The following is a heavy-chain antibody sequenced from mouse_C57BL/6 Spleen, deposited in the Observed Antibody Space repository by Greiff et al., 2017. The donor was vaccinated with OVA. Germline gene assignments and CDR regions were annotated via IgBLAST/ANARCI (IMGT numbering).Heavy chain of an antibody. V-gene: IGHV2-2*01. CDR2: IWSGGST. CDR1: GFSFTSYG. D-gene: IGHD1-1*01. J-gene: IGHJ2*01. CDR3: ARNLGTTVVARFDY. Sequence: VMLVESGPGLVQPSQSLSITCTVSGFSFTSYGVHWVRQSPGKGLEWLGVIWSGGSTDYNAAFISRLSISKDNSKSQVFFKMNSLQADDTAIYYCARNLGTTVVARFDYWGQGTTLTVSS.